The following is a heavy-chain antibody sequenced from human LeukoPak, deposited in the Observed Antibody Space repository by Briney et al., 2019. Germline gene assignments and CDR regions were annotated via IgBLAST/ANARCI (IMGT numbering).Heavy chain of an antibody. CDR2: INSDGINT. V-gene: IGHV3-74*01. J-gene: IGHJ5*02. D-gene: IGHD3-22*01. CDR1: GFTFSNYW. Sequence: GGSLRLSCAASGFTFSNYWMHWVRQAPGKGLVWVSRINSDGINTSYADSVKGRFTISRDNAKNTLNLQMNSLRAEDMAVYYCARDLGQYYDTSDNWFDPWGQGTLVTVSS. CDR3: ARDLGQYYDTSDNWFDP.